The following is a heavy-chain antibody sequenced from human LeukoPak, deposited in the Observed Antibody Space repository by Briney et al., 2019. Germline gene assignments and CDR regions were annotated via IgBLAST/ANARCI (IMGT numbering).Heavy chain of an antibody. CDR3: ARGGGGMRIYGKNWFDP. V-gene: IGHV4-34*01. Sequence: PSETLSLTCAVYGGSFSGYYWSWIRQPPGKGLEWIREINHSGSTNNNPSLKSRVTISVDTSKNQFSLKLSSVTAADTAVYYCARGGGGMRIYGKNWFDPWGQGTLVTVSS. J-gene: IGHJ5*02. CDR1: GGSFSGYY. D-gene: IGHD3-16*01. CDR2: INHSGST.